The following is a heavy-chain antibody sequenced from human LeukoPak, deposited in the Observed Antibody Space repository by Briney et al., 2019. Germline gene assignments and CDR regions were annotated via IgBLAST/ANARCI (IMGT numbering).Heavy chain of an antibody. CDR1: GFTFSNYA. J-gene: IGHJ4*02. V-gene: IGHV3-30*02. Sequence: GGSLRLSCAASGFTFSNYAMNWVRRAPGKGLEWVAFIRYDGSEKNYAVSVRGRFIVSRDNSKNTLYLQMNSLTTEDTAIYYCAKGGAYQDLDYWGQGTLVTVSS. CDR2: IRYDGSEK. D-gene: IGHD3-3*01. CDR3: AKGGAYQDLDY.